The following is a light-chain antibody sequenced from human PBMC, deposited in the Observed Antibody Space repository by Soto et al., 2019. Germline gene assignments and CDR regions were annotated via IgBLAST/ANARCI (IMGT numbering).Light chain of an antibody. CDR2: AAS. V-gene: IGKV1-27*01. CDR3: QKYNSAPLS. CDR1: LPISNY. J-gene: IGKJ4*01. Sequence: DIQMTQYTSSLSASVEDRVTSTCRASLPISNYLDWYQQKPGKMPHLLISAASTLQVGVPSRFSGSGSGTDFTLTLSSLQPEDVAAYYCQKYNSAPLSFGGGTKGEIK.